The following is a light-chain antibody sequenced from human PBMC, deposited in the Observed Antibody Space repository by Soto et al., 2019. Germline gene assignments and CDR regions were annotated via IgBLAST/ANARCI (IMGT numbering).Light chain of an antibody. V-gene: IGKV1-5*03. J-gene: IGKJ1*01. CDR2: KPS. CDR1: QSISSW. CDR3: QQYNSYSWT. Sequence: DIQMTQSPSTLSASVGDRVTITCRASQSISSWLAWYQQKPGKAPKLLIHKPSSLASGVPSRFSGSGSGTEFTLTISSLQPDDFATYYCQQYNSYSWTFGQGTKVEIK.